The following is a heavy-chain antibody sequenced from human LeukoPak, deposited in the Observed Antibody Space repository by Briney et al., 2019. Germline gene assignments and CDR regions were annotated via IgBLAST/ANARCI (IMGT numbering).Heavy chain of an antibody. Sequence: GGSLRLSCAASGFTFSSYWMHWVRQAPGKGLVWVSRINSDGSSTSYADSVKGRFTISRDNAKNTLYLQMNSLRAEDTAVYYCARGVIQDSYYYYGMDVWGQGTTVTVSS. CDR2: INSDGSST. D-gene: IGHD3-16*02. CDR1: GFTFSSYW. CDR3: ARGVIQDSYYYYGMDV. J-gene: IGHJ6*02. V-gene: IGHV3-74*01.